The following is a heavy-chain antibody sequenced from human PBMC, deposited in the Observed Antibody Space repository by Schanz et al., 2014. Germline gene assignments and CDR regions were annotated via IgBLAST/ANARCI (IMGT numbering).Heavy chain of an antibody. CDR1: GFNFSNYD. CDR2: IYYNGTNK. J-gene: IGHJ6*02. Sequence: QVQLVESGGGVVQPGRSLRLSCAASGFNFSNYDIHWVRQAPGKGLEWVALIYYNGTNKYYADSVKGRFTISRDNSQNTLYLQMNTRRTEDTAVYYCAKELNRRGGQTNFYYYYGMDVWGQGTTVTVS. V-gene: IGHV3-30*18. CDR3: AKELNRRGGQTNFYYYYGMDV. D-gene: IGHD5-12*01.